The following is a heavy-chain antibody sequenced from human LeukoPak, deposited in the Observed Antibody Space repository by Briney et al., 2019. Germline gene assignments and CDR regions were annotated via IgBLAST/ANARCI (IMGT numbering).Heavy chain of an antibody. CDR3: ARDNWNDADAFDI. CDR2: ISYDGSNK. J-gene: IGHJ3*02. Sequence: GGSLRLSCAASGFTFSSYGMHWVRQAPGKGLEWVAVISYDGSNKYYADSVKGRFTISRDNSKNTLYLQMNSLRAEDTAVYYCARDNWNDADAFDIWGQGTMVTVSS. CDR1: GFTFSSYG. V-gene: IGHV3-30*03. D-gene: IGHD1-20*01.